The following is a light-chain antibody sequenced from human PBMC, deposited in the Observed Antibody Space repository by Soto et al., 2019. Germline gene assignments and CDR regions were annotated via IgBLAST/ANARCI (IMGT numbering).Light chain of an antibody. CDR2: DAS. Sequence: ESVLTQSPGTLSVSPGETVTLSCRASQSVSANYLAWYQHKPGQPPRLLIYDASSRAAGTPDRFSGSGSGTDFSLTIRRLEPEDFAIYYRQQYSTSRQVTFGGGTKVEIK. V-gene: IGKV3-20*01. CDR1: QSVSANY. J-gene: IGKJ4*01. CDR3: QQYSTSRQVT.